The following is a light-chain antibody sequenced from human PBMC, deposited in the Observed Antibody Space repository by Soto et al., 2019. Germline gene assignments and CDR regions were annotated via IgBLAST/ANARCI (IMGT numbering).Light chain of an antibody. CDR2: DVS. J-gene: IGLJ1*01. V-gene: IGLV2-14*01. CDR3: SSYTSSSVYV. Sequence: QSALTQPASVSGSPGQSTTISCTGTSSDVGDYNYVSWYQQHPGKAPKLMIYDVSNRPSGVSNRFSGSKSGNTASLTISGLQAEDEADYSCSSYTSSSVYVFGTGTKLTVL. CDR1: SSDVGDYNY.